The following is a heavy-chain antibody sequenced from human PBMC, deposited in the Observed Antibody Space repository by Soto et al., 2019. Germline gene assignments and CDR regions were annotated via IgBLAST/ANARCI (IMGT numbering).Heavy chain of an antibody. CDR3: ARAPYYDILTGYYILPDY. J-gene: IGHJ4*02. V-gene: IGHV1-18*01. CDR1: GYTFTSYG. D-gene: IGHD3-9*01. Sequence: VQLVQSGAEVKKPGASVKVSCKASGYTFTSYGISWVRQAPGQGLEWMGWISAYNGNTNYAQQLQGRVTMTTDTSTSTAYMELRSLRSDDTAVYYCARAPYYDILTGYYILPDYWGQGTLVTVSS. CDR2: ISAYNGNT.